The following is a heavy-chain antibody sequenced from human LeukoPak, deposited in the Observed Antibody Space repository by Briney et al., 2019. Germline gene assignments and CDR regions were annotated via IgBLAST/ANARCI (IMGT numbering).Heavy chain of an antibody. CDR2: INHSGST. J-gene: IGHJ5*02. V-gene: IGHV4-34*01. Sequence: PSETLSLTCAVYGGSFSGYYWSWIRQPPGKGLEWIGEINHSGSTNYNPSLKSRVTISVDTSKNQSSLKLSSVTAADTAVYYCARDSIDDCSGTSCYGWFDPWGQGTLVTVSS. CDR1: GGSFSGYY. CDR3: ARDSIDDCSGTSCYGWFDP. D-gene: IGHD2-2*01.